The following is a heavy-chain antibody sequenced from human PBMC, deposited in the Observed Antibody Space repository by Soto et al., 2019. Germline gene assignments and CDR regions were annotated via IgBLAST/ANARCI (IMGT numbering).Heavy chain of an antibody. CDR2: IIPVFRTT. CDR1: GGNFSRYS. J-gene: IGHJ6*02. V-gene: IGHV1-69*13. D-gene: IGHD1-1*01. CDR3: AKSYPYRLVQTPTGNQYYSPMDV. Sequence: SVKVSCKASGGNFSRYSISWLLQAPGEGLEWMGVIIPVFRTTNYAQKLQGRVTITADGSTSTAYMELSSLTSADTAVYYCAKSYPYRLVQTPTGNQYYSPMDVWGQGTTVTVSS.